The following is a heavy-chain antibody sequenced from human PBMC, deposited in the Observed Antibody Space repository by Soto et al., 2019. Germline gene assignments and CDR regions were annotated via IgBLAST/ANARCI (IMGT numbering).Heavy chain of an antibody. CDR3: ARARMYSGAYHDY. CDR1: FYTFSNFG. D-gene: IGHD1-26*01. V-gene: IGHV1-18*04. Sequence: GASVEVSCKASFYTFSNFGINCVRQAPGQGLEWMGWITPYNGNANYAQKYQDRLTVTTDTSTNTVYLELRSLRSDDTAVYFCARARMYSGAYHDYWGQGTLVNVPQ. CDR2: ITPYNGNA. J-gene: IGHJ4*02.